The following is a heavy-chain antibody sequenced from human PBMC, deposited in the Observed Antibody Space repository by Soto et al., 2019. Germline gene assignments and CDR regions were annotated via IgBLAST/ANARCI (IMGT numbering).Heavy chain of an antibody. Sequence: GGSLRLSCAASGFTFSSYGMHWVRQAPGKGLEWVAVIWYDGSNKFYADSVKGRFTISRDNSKNTLYLQMNSLRAEDTAVYYCARERDEYSGYDHSPDAFDIWGQGTMVTVSS. D-gene: IGHD5-12*01. CDR1: GFTFSSYG. CDR3: ARERDEYSGYDHSPDAFDI. J-gene: IGHJ3*02. CDR2: IWYDGSNK. V-gene: IGHV3-33*01.